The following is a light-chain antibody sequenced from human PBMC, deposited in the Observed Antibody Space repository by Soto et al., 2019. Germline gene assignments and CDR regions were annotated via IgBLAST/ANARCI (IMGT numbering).Light chain of an antibody. J-gene: IGKJ2*03. CDR2: WAS. CDR3: QQYYRTPPS. CDR1: QSVLDRSNNKNY. Sequence: DIVMTQSPESLAVSLGERATINCKSSQSVLDRSNNKNYLAWYQQKPRQPPKLLIYWASTRESGVPDRFSGSGSGTDFTLTISSLQAEDVAVYYCQQYYRTPPSFGQGTKLEIK. V-gene: IGKV4-1*01.